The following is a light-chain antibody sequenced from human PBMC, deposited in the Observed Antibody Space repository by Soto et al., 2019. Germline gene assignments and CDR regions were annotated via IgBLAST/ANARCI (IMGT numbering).Light chain of an antibody. CDR3: QQYFTSPIT. Sequence: DRVMTQSPATLSVSPGERATLSCRASQSVNSNLAWYQQKPGQAPRLLIYGASTRATGIPARFSGSGSGTDFTLTISRVDPADFAFYYCQQYFTSPITFGQGTRLAIK. V-gene: IGKV3-15*01. CDR1: QSVNSN. J-gene: IGKJ5*01. CDR2: GAS.